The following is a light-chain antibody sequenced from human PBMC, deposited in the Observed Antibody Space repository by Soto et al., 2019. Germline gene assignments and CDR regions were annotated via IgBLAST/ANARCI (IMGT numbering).Light chain of an antibody. J-gene: IGLJ1*01. CDR3: GTWDSSLSVYV. Sequence: QSVLTQPPSVSAAPGQKVIISCSGSSSNIGKNYVSWYQQLPGSAPKLLIYEDDKRPSGIPDRFSGSKSGTSATLGITGLQTGDEADCYCGTWDSSLSVYVFGTGTKATV. CDR2: EDD. CDR1: SSNIGKNY. V-gene: IGLV1-51*02.